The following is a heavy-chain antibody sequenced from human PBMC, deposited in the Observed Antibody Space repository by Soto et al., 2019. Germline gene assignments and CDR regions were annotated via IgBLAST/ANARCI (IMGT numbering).Heavy chain of an antibody. CDR2: TYYRSKWYN. CDR1: GDSVSSNSAA. Sequence: SQTRSLTCXISGDSVSSNSAAWNWIRQSPSRGLEWLGRTYYRSKWYNDYAVSVKSRITINPDTSKNQFSLQLNSVTPEDTAVYYCARDPAEYSSSLGEGYGMDVWGQGTTVTVSS. CDR3: ARDPAEYSSSLGEGYGMDV. D-gene: IGHD6-6*01. V-gene: IGHV6-1*01. J-gene: IGHJ6*02.